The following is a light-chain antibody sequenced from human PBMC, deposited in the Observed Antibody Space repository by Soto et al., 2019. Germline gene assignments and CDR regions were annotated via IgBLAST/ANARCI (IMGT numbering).Light chain of an antibody. CDR2: DVS. CDR1: QSISSW. CDR3: QQYTNYPWT. J-gene: IGKJ1*01. Sequence: DIQMTQSPPTLSASVGDRVTITCRASQSISSWLAWYQQRPGKAPNLLIYDVSSLESGVPSWFSGSGSGTEFTINLSSLQPDDFATYYCQQYTNYPWTFGQGTKVEIK. V-gene: IGKV1-5*01.